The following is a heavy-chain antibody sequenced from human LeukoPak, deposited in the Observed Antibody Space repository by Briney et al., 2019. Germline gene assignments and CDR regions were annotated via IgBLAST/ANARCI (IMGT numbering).Heavy chain of an antibody. V-gene: IGHV3-21*01. CDR1: GFTVSSNY. D-gene: IGHD4-17*01. J-gene: IGHJ6*03. CDR3: AREGPAYAYYYYYMDV. Sequence: PGGSLRLSCAASGFTVSSNYMSWVRQAPGKGLEWVSSISSSSSYIYYADSVKGRFTISRDNAKNSLYLQMNSLRAEDTAVYYCAREGPAYAYYYYYMDVWGKGTTVTVSS. CDR2: ISSSSSYI.